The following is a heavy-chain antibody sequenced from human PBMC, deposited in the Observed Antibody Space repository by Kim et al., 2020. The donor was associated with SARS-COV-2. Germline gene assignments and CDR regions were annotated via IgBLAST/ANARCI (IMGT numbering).Heavy chain of an antibody. V-gene: IGHV4-34*01. CDR1: GGSFSGYY. J-gene: IGHJ4*02. CDR2: INHSGST. CDR3: ARCSGSYGDY. Sequence: SETLSLTCAVYGGSFSGYYWSWIRQPPGKGLEWIGEINHSGSTNYNPSLKSRVTISVDTSKNQFSLKLSSVTAADTAVYYCARCSGSYGDYWGQGTLVTVSS. D-gene: IGHD1-26*01.